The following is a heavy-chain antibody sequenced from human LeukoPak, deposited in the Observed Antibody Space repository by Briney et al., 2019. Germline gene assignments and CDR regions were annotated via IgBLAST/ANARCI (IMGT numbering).Heavy chain of an antibody. V-gene: IGHV4-59*11. CDR1: GGSFSSHH. D-gene: IGHD4-11*01. Sequence: SETLSLTCTVSGGSFSSHHWGWIRQSPGRGLEWIGYIYDTVGIKDNPSLKSRISLSADTSKNQFSLKLSSVTAADTAVYYCAGDYSNYLNYWGQGTLVTVSS. J-gene: IGHJ4*02. CDR2: IYDTVGI. CDR3: AGDYSNYLNY.